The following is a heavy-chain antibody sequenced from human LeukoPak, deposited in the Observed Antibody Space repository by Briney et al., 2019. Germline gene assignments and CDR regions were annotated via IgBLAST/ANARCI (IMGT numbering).Heavy chain of an antibody. J-gene: IGHJ6*04. D-gene: IGHD1-7*01. CDR1: AVSISSYY. V-gene: IGHV4-59*01. CDR2: IYYSGST. CDR3: ASSRGTPYYYYYGMDV. Sequence: PSETLSLNCTVAAVSISSYYWSWLRQPPGKGLEGIGYIYYSGSTNYNPSLKSRVTISVDTSKNQFSLKLSSVTAADTAVYYCASSRGTPYYYYYGMDVWGKGTTVTVSS.